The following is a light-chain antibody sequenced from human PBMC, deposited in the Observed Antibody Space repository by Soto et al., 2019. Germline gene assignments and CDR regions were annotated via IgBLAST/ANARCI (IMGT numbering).Light chain of an antibody. CDR2: GAS. CDR1: QSVSSSY. CDR3: QQYGSSPRT. V-gene: IGKV3-20*01. J-gene: IGKJ1*01. Sequence: IGFTQSPGTMSLSPGESATLSCMASQSVSSSYLAWYQQKPGQAPRLLIYGASSRATGIPDRFSGSGSGTDFTLTISRLEPEDFAVYYCQQYGSSPRTFGQGTKVDIK.